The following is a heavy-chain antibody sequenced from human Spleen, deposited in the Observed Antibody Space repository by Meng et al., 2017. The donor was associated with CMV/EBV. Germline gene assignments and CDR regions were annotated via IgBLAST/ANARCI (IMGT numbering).Heavy chain of an antibody. D-gene: IGHD3-10*01. CDR3: ARGIWVRTKYPYYFDL. V-gene: IGHV1-3*01. CDR1: GYTFTNYA. Sequence: SGYTFTNYAMQWVRQTPGQRLEWMGWINAGNGDTKYSQKFQGRVTITRDTSASTAYMELSSLRSEDTAVFYCARGIWVRTKYPYYFDLWGQGTLVTVSS. J-gene: IGHJ4*02. CDR2: INAGNGDT.